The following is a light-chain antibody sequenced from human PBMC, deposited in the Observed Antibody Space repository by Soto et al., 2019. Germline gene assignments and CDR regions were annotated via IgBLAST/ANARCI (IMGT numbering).Light chain of an antibody. CDR1: SSDVGGYNY. CDR2: DVS. J-gene: IGLJ1*01. Sequence: QSALTQPASVSGSPGQPITISCTGTSSDVGGYNYVSWYQQHPGKAPKLMIYDVSNRPSGVSNRFSGSKSGNTASLTISGLQAEDEADYYCSSYTSSSTPVFGTGTKVTV. CDR3: SSYTSSSTPV. V-gene: IGLV2-14*01.